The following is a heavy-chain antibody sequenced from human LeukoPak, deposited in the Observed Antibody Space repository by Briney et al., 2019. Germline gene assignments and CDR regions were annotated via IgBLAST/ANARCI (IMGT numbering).Heavy chain of an antibody. D-gene: IGHD3-10*01. CDR1: GFTFSSYA. CDR3: ARDFSMVLDY. Sequence: GRSLRLSCAASGFTFSSYAMHWVRQAPGKGLEWVAVISYDGSYKYYADSVKGRFTISRDNSKNTLYLQMNSLRAEDTAVYYCARDFSMVLDYWGQGTLVTVSS. V-gene: IGHV3-30-3*01. CDR2: ISYDGSYK. J-gene: IGHJ4*02.